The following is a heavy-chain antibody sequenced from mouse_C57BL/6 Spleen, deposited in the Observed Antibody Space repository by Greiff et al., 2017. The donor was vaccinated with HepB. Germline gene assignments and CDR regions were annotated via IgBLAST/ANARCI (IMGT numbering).Heavy chain of an antibody. Sequence: VQLQQSGTVLARPGASVKMSCKTSGYTFTSYWMHWVKQRPGQGLEWIGAIYPGNSDTSYNQKFKGKAKLTAVTSASTAYMELSSLTNEDSAVYYCTRRGTLDGSPRGYFDVWGTGTTVTVSS. CDR1: GYTFTSYW. CDR2: IYPGNSDT. CDR3: TRRGTLDGSPRGYFDV. D-gene: IGHD1-1*01. J-gene: IGHJ1*03. V-gene: IGHV1-5*01.